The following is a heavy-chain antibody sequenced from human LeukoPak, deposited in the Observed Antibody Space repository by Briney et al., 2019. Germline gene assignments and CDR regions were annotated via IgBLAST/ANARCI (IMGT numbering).Heavy chain of an antibody. CDR3: AREIFGSGSYPDY. V-gene: IGHV3-9*01. J-gene: IGHJ4*02. D-gene: IGHD3-10*01. CDR2: ISWNSGSI. Sequence: GRSLRLSCAASGFTFDEYAMHWVRQAPGKGLEWVSGISWNSGSIGYADSGKGRFPISRDNSKNPVYPQMNSLGGEDTAVYYCAREIFGSGSYPDYWGQGTLVTVSS. CDR1: GFTFDEYA.